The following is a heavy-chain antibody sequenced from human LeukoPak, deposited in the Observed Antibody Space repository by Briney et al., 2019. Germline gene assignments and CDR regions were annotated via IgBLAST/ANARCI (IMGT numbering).Heavy chain of an antibody. CDR2: IYYSGST. J-gene: IGHJ5*02. V-gene: IGHV4-59*01. D-gene: IGHD2-15*01. Sequence: SETLSLTCTVSGGSISSYYWSWIRQPPGKGLEWIGYIYYSGSTNYNPSLKSRVTISVDTSKNQFSLKLGSVTAADTAVYYCARIYCSGGSCYPHWFGPWGQGTLVTVSS. CDR1: GGSISSYY. CDR3: ARIYCSGGSCYPHWFGP.